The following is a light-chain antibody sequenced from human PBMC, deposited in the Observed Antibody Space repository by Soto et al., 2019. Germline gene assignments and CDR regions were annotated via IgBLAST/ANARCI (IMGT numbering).Light chain of an antibody. J-gene: IGKJ1*01. CDR3: QQYNSYSRT. V-gene: IGKV1-5*01. CDR1: QSLSGW. CDR2: DTS. Sequence: DIQMTQSPSTLSASVGDRVTITCRASQSLSGWLAWYQQKPGKAPNLLIYDTSTLKSGVPSRFSGSGSGTAFTLTISSLQPEDFATYYCQQYNSYSRTFGQGTKVEV.